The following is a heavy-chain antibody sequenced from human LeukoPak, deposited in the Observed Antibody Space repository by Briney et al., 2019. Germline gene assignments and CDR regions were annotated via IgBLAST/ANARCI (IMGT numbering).Heavy chain of an antibody. Sequence: GGSLRLSCEASGFSLTNHAMSWVRQAPGEGLQWVSTISDTAGTTFYADSVRGRFTISRDVSNNTLYLQMGGLRVEDTAVYYCARAPTKFRRDWFDPWGQGTLVTVSS. D-gene: IGHD3-9*01. V-gene: IGHV3-23*01. J-gene: IGHJ5*02. CDR1: GFSLTNHA. CDR3: ARAPTKFRRDWFDP. CDR2: ISDTAGTT.